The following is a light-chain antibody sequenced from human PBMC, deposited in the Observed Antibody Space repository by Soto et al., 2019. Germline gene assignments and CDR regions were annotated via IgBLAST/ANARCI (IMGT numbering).Light chain of an antibody. CDR3: QQYYRSPVT. Sequence: DIELTQSPGTLSSSPGERATLSCRASQSLSSNYLDWYQKKPGQATRLLIYGASIWATGIPARFSGSGSGTDFTLTINSLEPEDFAVYYCQQYYRSPVTFGQGTKVEIK. CDR2: GAS. CDR1: QSLSSNY. J-gene: IGKJ1*01. V-gene: IGKV3-20*01.